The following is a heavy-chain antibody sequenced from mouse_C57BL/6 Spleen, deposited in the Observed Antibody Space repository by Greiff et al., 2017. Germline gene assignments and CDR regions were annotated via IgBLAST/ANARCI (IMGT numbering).Heavy chain of an antibody. CDR3: ARNRATGAYYFDY. J-gene: IGHJ2*01. CDR2: IWTGGGT. D-gene: IGHD3-1*01. Sequence: QVQLQQSGPGLVAPSQSLSITCTVSGFSFTSYAISWVRQPPGKGLEWLGVIWTGGGTNYNSALKSRLSISKDNSKSQVFLKMNSLQTDDTARYYCARNRATGAYYFDYWGQGTTLTVSS. V-gene: IGHV2-9-1*01. CDR1: GFSFTSYA.